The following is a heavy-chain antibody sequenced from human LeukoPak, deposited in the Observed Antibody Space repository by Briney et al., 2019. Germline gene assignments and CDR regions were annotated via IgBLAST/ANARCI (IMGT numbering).Heavy chain of an antibody. D-gene: IGHD2-15*01. CDR1: RFSFNSYW. Sequence: PGGSLRLSCAASRFSFNSYWMHWVRQAPGKGLVWVARIQYDGSTTNYADSVKGRFTISRDNAKKTLYVQMNSLRAEDTAVYYCARALVAGVTLNALDISSQGTMVTVSS. CDR2: IQYDGSTT. CDR3: ARALVAGVTLNALDI. V-gene: IGHV3-74*01. J-gene: IGHJ3*02.